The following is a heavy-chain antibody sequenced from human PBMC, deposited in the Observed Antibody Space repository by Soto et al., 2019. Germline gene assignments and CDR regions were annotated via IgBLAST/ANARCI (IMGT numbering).Heavy chain of an antibody. D-gene: IGHD1-7*01. V-gene: IGHV3-23*01. J-gene: IGHJ5*01. CDR1: GFTFSSYA. Sequence: EVQLLESGGGLVQPGESLRLSCAASGFTFSSYAMSWVRQAPGEGLEWVSTISAGGSTTYYAESVKGRFTISRDNSKNTRHLQMNSLRAEDTAVYYCAKPGPTGTTGRTHPWFDSWGQGNLVTVSS. CDR2: ISAGGSTT. CDR3: AKPGPTGTTGRTHPWFDS.